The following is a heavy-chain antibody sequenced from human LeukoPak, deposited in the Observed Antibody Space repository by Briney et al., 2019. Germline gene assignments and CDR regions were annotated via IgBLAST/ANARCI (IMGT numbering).Heavy chain of an antibody. CDR1: GYTFTSYY. J-gene: IGHJ4*02. V-gene: IGHV1-46*01. CDR2: INPSGGST. Sequence: GASVKVSCKASGYTFTSYYMHWVRQAPGQGLEWMGIINPSGGSTSYAQKFQGRVTMTRDMSTSTVYMELSSLRSEDTAVYYCARDDLGRIIDYWGQGTLVTVSS. CDR3: ARDDLGRIIDY. D-gene: IGHD2-21*02.